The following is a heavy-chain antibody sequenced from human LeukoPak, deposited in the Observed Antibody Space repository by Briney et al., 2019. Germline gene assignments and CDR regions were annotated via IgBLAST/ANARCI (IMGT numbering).Heavy chain of an antibody. CDR1: GYTFTGYY. D-gene: IGHD3-10*01. Sequence: PRASVKVSCKASGYTFTGYYMHWVRQAPGQGLEWMGWINPNSGGTNYAQKFQGRVTMTRDTSISTAYMELSRLRSDDTAVCYCARTLWFGELSRFDPWGQGTLVTVSS. V-gene: IGHV1-2*02. J-gene: IGHJ5*02. CDR3: ARTLWFGELSRFDP. CDR2: INPNSGGT.